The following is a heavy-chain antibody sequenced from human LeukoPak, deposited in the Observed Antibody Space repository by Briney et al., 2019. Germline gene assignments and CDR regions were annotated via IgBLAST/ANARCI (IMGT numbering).Heavy chain of an antibody. J-gene: IGHJ5*02. CDR2: ISSSSSYI. V-gene: IGHV3-21*01. CDR1: GFTFSSYS. Sequence: GGSLRLSCAASGFTFSSYSMNWVRQAPGKGLEWVSSISSSSSYIYYADSVKGRFTISRDNAKNSLYLQMNSLRAEDTAVYYCARDLSGAVAGFWFDPWGQGTLVTVPS. CDR3: ARDLSGAVAGFWFDP. D-gene: IGHD6-19*01.